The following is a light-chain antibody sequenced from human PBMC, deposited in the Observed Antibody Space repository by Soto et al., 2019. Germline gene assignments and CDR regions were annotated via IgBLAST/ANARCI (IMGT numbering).Light chain of an antibody. V-gene: IGKV2-28*01. Sequence: DIVMTQSPLSLPVTPGEPASISCRSSQSLLHSNGYNYLDWYLQKPGQSPQLLIYLGSNRASGVPDRFRGSGSGTDFTLKISRVEAEDVGVYYCVQALQTPLTFGGGTKVDIK. J-gene: IGKJ4*01. CDR1: QSLLHSNGYNY. CDR2: LGS. CDR3: VQALQTPLT.